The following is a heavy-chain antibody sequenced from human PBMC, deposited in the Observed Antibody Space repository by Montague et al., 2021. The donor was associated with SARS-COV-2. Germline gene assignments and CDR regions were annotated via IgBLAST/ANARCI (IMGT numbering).Heavy chain of an antibody. CDR3: ARDSSSGSDWYYYGMDV. CDR2: IWYDGSKN. V-gene: IGHV3-33*01. CDR1: GFTFSSYG. Sequence: SLRLSCAASGFTFSSYGMHWVRQAPGKGLEWVAIIWYDGSKNYYADSVKGRFTISRDNSKNTLYLQMNTLRAGDTAVYYCARDSSSGSDWYYYGMDVWGQGTTVTVSS. J-gene: IGHJ6*02. D-gene: IGHD6-13*01.